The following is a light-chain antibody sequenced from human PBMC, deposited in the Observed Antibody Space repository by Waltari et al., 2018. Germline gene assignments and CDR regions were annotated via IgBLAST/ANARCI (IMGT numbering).Light chain of an antibody. CDR2: DVS. CDR1: NIDVGDYNY. V-gene: IGLV2-14*03. Sequence: QSALTQPASVSGSPGQSITISCTGTNIDVGDYNYVSWYQQHPGKAPKLMIYDVSNRPSGVSNRFSGSKSGNTASLTISGLRAEDEADYYCSSYTSSSTLNYVFGTGTKVTVL. J-gene: IGLJ1*01. CDR3: SSYTSSSTLNYV.